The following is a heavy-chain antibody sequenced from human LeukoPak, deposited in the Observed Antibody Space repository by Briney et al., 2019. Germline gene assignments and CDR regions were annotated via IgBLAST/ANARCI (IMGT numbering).Heavy chain of an antibody. CDR3: AKDVRVGKYYDTSGYYPDLSRRYGMDV. CDR2: ISWNSGSI. D-gene: IGHD3-22*01. CDR1: GFTFDDYK. V-gene: IGHV3-9*01. Sequence: PGGSLRLSCAASGFTFDDYKMHWVRQAPGKGLEWVSGISWNSGSIGYADSVKGRFTISRDNAKNFLYLQMNSLRAEDTSLYYCAKDVRVGKYYDTSGYYPDLSRRYGMDVWGQGTTVTVSS. J-gene: IGHJ6*02.